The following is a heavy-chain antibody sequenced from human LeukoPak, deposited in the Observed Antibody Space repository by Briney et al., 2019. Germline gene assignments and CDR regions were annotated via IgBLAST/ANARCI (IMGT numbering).Heavy chain of an antibody. V-gene: IGHV3-74*01. Sequence: TGGSLRPSGEALGYSFSSFWMHWVGQAPGGGLVWVSRLNEDGGITNYADFAKGRFTISRDNARNTLYLQMNSLSADDTAVYYCTRDIGGRSAYWGQGALVTVSS. CDR3: TRDIGGRSAY. J-gene: IGHJ4*02. CDR1: GYSFSSFW. D-gene: IGHD3-16*01. CDR2: LNEDGGIT.